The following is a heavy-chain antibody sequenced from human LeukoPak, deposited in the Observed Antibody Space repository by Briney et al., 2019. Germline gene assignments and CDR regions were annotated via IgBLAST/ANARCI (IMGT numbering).Heavy chain of an antibody. D-gene: IGHD3-22*01. J-gene: IGHJ4*02. CDR2: ISYRGGGRT. CDR3: AKTYYYDSSGYSDY. V-gene: IGHV3-23*01. CDR1: GFTFSTYA. Sequence: GGSLRLSCAASGFTFSTYAMSWVRQAPGKGLEWVSAISYRGGGRTYYADSVKGRFTISRDNSKNTLFLQMNSLRAEDTAVYYCAKTYYYDSSGYSDYWGQGTLVTVSS.